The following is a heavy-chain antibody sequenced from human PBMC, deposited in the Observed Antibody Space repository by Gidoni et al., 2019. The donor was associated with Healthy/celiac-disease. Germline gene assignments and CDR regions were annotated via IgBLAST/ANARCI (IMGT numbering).Heavy chain of an antibody. CDR2: IGTSGDT. D-gene: IGHD6-13*01. CDR1: GFTFSSYD. V-gene: IGHV3-13*04. J-gene: IGHJ5*02. Sequence: EVQLVESGGGLVQPGGSLRRACAASGFTFSSYDMHWVRQSTGKGLELVSAIGTSGDTYYPGSLKGRFTISRENAKNSLYLQMNSLRAGDTAVYYCAREVAAAGTRYNWFDPWGQGTLVTVSS. CDR3: AREVAAAGTRYNWFDP.